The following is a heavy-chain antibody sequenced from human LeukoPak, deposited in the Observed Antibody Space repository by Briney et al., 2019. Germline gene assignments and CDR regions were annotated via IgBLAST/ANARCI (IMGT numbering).Heavy chain of an antibody. J-gene: IGHJ4*02. CDR1: GFTFSSYW. V-gene: IGHV3-74*01. Sequence: GGSLRLSCAASGFTFSSYWMHWVRQAPGKGLVWVSRINSDGSSTSYADSVKGRFTISRDNAKNTLYLQMNSLRAEDTAVYYCARGHKNSSYGTRGYFDYWGQGTLVTVSS. CDR3: ARGHKNSSYGTRGYFDY. CDR2: INSDGSST. D-gene: IGHD5-12*01.